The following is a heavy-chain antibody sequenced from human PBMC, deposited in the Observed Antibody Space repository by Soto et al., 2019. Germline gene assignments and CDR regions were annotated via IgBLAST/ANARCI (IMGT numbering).Heavy chain of an antibody. D-gene: IGHD5-12*01. CDR2: ISAYNGNT. CDR1: GYTFTSYG. V-gene: IGHV1-18*01. CDR3: ARGRRWLQSSAFDY. Sequence: GASVKVSCKASGYTFTSYGISWVRQAPGQGPEWMGWISAYNGNTNYAQKLQGRVTMTTDTSTSTAYMELRSLRSDDTAVYYCARGRRWLQSSAFDYWGQGTLVTVSS. J-gene: IGHJ4*02.